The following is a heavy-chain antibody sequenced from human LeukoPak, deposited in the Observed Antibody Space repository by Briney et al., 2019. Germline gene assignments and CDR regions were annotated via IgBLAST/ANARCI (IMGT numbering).Heavy chain of an antibody. Sequence: GGSLRLSCAAPGLTITTHWMTWVRQAPEKGLEWVATIEQDGTNEYYVDSVKGRFTISRDNAKNSLYLQMNSLSADDTAVYYGVRDFDYWGQGTLVTVSS. CDR3: VRDFDY. J-gene: IGHJ4*02. CDR1: GLTITTHW. V-gene: IGHV3-7*01. CDR2: IEQDGTNE.